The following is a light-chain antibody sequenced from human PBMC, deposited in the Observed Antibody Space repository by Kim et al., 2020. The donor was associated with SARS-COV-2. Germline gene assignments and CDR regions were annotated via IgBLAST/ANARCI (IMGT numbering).Light chain of an antibody. CDR2: GKN. J-gene: IGLJ2*01. CDR1: SLRSSY. CDR3: NSRDSSGNHVV. V-gene: IGLV3-19*01. Sequence: LGQTVRITCQGDSLRSSYASWSQQKPAQAPVLVIYGKNNRPSAIPDRFSGSSSGNTASLTITGAQAEDEADYYCNSRDSSGNHVVFGGGTQLTVL.